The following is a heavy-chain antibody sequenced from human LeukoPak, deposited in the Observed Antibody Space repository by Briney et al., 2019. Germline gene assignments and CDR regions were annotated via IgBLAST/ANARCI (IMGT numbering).Heavy chain of an antibody. D-gene: IGHD1-7*01. CDR1: GFSFSSYA. Sequence: GGSLRLSCAASGFSFSSYAMSWVRQAPGKGLEWVSAMSGGGGSTYYADSVKGRFTISRDNSKNTLYLQMNSLRAEDTAVYYCAKNAEREKHFTPKRYKWNSYFDYWGQGTLVTVSS. CDR2: MSGGGGST. V-gene: IGHV3-23*01. CDR3: AKNAEREKHFTPKRYKWNSYFDY. J-gene: IGHJ4*02.